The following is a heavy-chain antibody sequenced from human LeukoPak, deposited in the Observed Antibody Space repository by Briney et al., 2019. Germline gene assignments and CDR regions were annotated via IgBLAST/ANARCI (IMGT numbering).Heavy chain of an antibody. CDR3: ARVKQWGAFDF. Sequence: SETLSLPCTVSGGSISSSSYYWGWIRQPPGKGLEWIGNIYYSGSTYYNPSLKSRVTISVDTSKNQFSLNLSSVIAADTAVYYCARVKQWGAFDFWGQGTLVTVSS. V-gene: IGHV4-39*01. CDR2: IYYSGST. J-gene: IGHJ4*02. CDR1: GGSISSSSYY. D-gene: IGHD6-19*01.